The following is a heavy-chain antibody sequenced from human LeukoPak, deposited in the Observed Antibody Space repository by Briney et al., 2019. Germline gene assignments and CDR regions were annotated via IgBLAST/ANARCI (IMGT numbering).Heavy chain of an antibody. CDR1: GFTFSSYS. V-gene: IGHV3-21*01. D-gene: IGHD1-26*01. CDR2: ISSSSSYI. CDR3: ARSGSYWNYFDY. Sequence: GGSLRLSCAASGFTFSSYSMNWVRQAPGKGLEWVSSISSSSSYIYYADSVKGRFTISRDSSKNTLYLQMNSLRAEDTAVYYCARSGSYWNYFDYWGQGTLVTVSS. J-gene: IGHJ4*02.